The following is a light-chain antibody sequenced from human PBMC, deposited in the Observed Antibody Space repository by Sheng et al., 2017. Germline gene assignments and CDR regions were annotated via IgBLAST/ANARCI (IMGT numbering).Light chain of an antibody. Sequence: DIQMTQSPSSLSASVGDRVTITCRASQVITNSLAWYQQKPGKAPKLLLSTAFRVESGVPSRFSGSGSGTDYTLTISSLQPEDFATYYCQQYHSTPPTFGQGTMLEIK. V-gene: IGKV1-NL1*01. J-gene: IGKJ1*01. CDR2: TAF. CDR3: QQYHSTPPT. CDR1: QVITNS.